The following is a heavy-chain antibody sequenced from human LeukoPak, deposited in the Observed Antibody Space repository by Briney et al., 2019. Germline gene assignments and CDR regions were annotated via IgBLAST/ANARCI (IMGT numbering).Heavy chain of an antibody. CDR1: GFTFSDYS. CDR3: ARNIRGATYFDY. J-gene: IGHJ4*02. D-gene: IGHD1-14*01. V-gene: IGHV3-48*02. CDR2: ITSSSTTI. Sequence: GGSLRLSCAASGFTFSDYSVNWVRQAPGKGLEWFSYITSSSTTIYYADSVKGRFTISKDNAKNLLYLQMNSLRDEDTAVYFCARNIRGATYFDYWGQGALVTVSS.